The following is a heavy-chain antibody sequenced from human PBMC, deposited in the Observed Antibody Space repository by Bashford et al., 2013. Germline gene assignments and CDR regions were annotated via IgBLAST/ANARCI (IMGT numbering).Heavy chain of an antibody. D-gene: IGHD2-2*02. V-gene: IGHV3-30*04. J-gene: IGHJ6*02. Sequence: VRQAPGKGLEWVAVISHDGSTIYYADSVKGRFTISRDNAKNSLYLQMNSLRAEDTAVYYCARDWKSHQLLYREVPSHYYYYGMDVWGQGTTVTVSS. CDR3: ARDWKSHQLLYREVPSHYYYYGMDV. CDR2: ISHDGSTI.